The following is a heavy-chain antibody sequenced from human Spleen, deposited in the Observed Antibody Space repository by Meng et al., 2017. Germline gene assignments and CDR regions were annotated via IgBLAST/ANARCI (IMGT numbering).Heavy chain of an antibody. Sequence: ETLSLTCTVSGGSISSGSYYWSWIRQPAGKGLEWVSAIHNSGDSTYYADSVKGRFTISRDNSKNSLYLQMNSLRADDTAVYYCVKGPYYYDGSLYYWKGLDVWGQGTTVTVSS. CDR3: VKGPYYYDGSLYYWKGLDV. V-gene: IGHV3-23*01. D-gene: IGHD3-22*01. J-gene: IGHJ6*02. CDR1: GGSISSGSYY. CDR2: IHNSGDST.